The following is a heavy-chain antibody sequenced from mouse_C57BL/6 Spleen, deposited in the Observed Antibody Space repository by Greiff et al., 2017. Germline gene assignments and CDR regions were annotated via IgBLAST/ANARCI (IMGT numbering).Heavy chain of an antibody. Sequence: EVHLVESGGGLVKPGGSLKLSCAASGFTFSSYTMSWVRQTPEKRLEWVATISGGGGNTYYPDSVKGRFTISRDNAKNTLYLQMSSLRSEDTALYYCARDYGNYAWFAYWGQGTLVTVSA. CDR1: GFTFSSYT. J-gene: IGHJ3*01. CDR2: ISGGGGNT. CDR3: ARDYGNYAWFAY. D-gene: IGHD2-1*01. V-gene: IGHV5-9*01.